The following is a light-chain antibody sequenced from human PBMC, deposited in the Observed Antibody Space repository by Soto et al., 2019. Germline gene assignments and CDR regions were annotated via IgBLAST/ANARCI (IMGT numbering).Light chain of an antibody. CDR3: QQYGSSGT. CDR2: GAS. V-gene: IGKV3-20*01. CDR1: QSVRNNY. Sequence: EILITQAPATRPVSPGERSTLTCRATQSVRNNYLAWSKARTSQSPRLVIYGASNRATGIPGRIAAWGSRTVFIITISRLEHEYAALYYYQQYGSSGTFGQGTQVDI. J-gene: IGKJ1*01.